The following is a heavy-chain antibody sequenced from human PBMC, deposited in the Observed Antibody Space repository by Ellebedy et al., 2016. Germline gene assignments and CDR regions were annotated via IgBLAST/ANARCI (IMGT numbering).Heavy chain of an antibody. CDR2: ISNDGNDE. J-gene: IGHJ3*01. CDR3: ATRRYGGFDV. CDR1: GFTFSRFD. V-gene: IGHV3-30*03. D-gene: IGHD4-23*01. Sequence: GESLKISXAASGFTFSRFDIHWVRQAQGKGLEWVAAISNDGNDENYGASVKGRFSISRDNSKNTLYLHMNNLRPEDTAVYYCATRRYGGFDVWGQGTMVTVSS.